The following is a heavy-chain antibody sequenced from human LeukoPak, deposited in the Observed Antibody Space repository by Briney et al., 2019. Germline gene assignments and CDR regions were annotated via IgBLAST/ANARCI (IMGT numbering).Heavy chain of an antibody. V-gene: IGHV1-46*01. CDR3: AREQGGVTFDY. CDR2: INPSAGNT. Sequence: ASVKVSCKASGYTFTSYYMHWVRQAPGQGLEWMGIINPSAGNTNYAQKFQGRVTMTRDTSTSTVYMDLSSLRSEDTAVYYCAREQGGVTFDYWGQGTLVTVSS. D-gene: IGHD2-8*02. J-gene: IGHJ4*02. CDR1: GYTFTSYY.